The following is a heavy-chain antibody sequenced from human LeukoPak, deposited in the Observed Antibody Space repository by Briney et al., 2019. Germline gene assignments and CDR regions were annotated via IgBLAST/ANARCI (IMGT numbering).Heavy chain of an antibody. CDR1: GFTFSSYE. CDR3: ARGFGYGFDN. J-gene: IGHJ4*02. V-gene: IGHV3-48*03. CDR2: ISSSGSTI. Sequence: TGGSLRLSCAASGFTFSSYEMNWVRQAPGKGLEWLSYISSSGSTIYYADSVKGRFTISRDNAKNSLDLQVNSLRAEDTAVYYCARGFGYGFDNWGQGTLVTVSS. D-gene: IGHD5-18*01.